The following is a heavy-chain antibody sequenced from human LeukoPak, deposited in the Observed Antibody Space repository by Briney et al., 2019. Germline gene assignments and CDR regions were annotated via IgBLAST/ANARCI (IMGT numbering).Heavy chain of an antibody. J-gene: IGHJ6*03. Sequence: GGSLRLSCAASGFTFSSYWMHWVRQAPGKGLVWVSRINSDGSTTSYADSAKGRFTISRDNAKKTLYLQMNSLRAEDTAVYYCASGFFYYYYMDVWGKGTTVTISS. V-gene: IGHV3-74*01. CDR2: INSDGSTT. CDR1: GFTFSSYW. CDR3: ASGFFYYYYMDV. D-gene: IGHD2/OR15-2a*01.